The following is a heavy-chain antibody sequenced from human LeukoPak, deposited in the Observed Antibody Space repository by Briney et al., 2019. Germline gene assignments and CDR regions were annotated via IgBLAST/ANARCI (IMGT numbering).Heavy chain of an antibody. CDR1: GFTFSSFG. Sequence: GSLRLSCEASGFTFSSFGMYWVRQAPGKGLEWVANIKQDGSEKYYVDSVKGRFTISRDNAKNSLYLQMNSLRAEDTAVYYCAREWHDYGDYGYYYYYMDVWGKGTTVTISS. J-gene: IGHJ6*03. CDR3: AREWHDYGDYGYYYYYMDV. V-gene: IGHV3-7*01. CDR2: IKQDGSEK. D-gene: IGHD4-17*01.